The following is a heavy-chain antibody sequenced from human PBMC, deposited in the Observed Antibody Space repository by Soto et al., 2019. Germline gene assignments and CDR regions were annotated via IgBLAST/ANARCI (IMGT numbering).Heavy chain of an antibody. J-gene: IGHJ4*02. Sequence: EVQLLESGGGLVQPGGSLRLSCAASGFTFSSYAMTWVRQARGKGLEWVSAISGSGTNRYYADSVKGLFTISRDNSKNTLYLQMNSLKAEDTAVYYCAKDRVDYGDYRGLDYWGQGTVVTVSS. CDR3: AKDRVDYGDYRGLDY. V-gene: IGHV3-23*01. CDR2: ISGSGTNR. CDR1: GFTFSSYA. D-gene: IGHD4-17*01.